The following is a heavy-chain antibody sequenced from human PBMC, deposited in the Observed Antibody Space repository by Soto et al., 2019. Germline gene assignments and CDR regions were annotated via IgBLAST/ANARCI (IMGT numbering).Heavy chain of an antibody. V-gene: IGHV4-39*01. CDR3: ATTGSYDYVWGSYRYYYYGMDV. J-gene: IGHJ6*02. CDR2: IYYSGST. D-gene: IGHD3-16*02. Sequence: SGTLSVTCTFSCGSISSCSFYWGWVRPPPGEGVGWVGSIYYSGSTYYNPSLKSRVTISVDTSKNQFSLKLSSVTAADTAVYYCATTGSYDYVWGSYRYYYYGMDVWGQGTTVTVSS. CDR1: CGSISSCSFY.